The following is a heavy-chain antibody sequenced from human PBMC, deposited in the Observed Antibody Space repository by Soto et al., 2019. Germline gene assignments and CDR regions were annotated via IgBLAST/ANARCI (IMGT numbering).Heavy chain of an antibody. Sequence: SETLSRTCTVSLGSVNTADYFWAWILQPPGQGLEFIGSIHSSGGTFYSPSLKSRVSISIDKSKNHFSLRLTSVTAGDTAVYFCASVVVGATRQSGSDHWGQGTLVTVS. J-gene: IGHJ4*02. CDR1: LGSVNTADYF. D-gene: IGHD2-15*01. CDR2: IHSSGGT. V-gene: IGHV4-39*02. CDR3: ASVVVGATRQSGSDH.